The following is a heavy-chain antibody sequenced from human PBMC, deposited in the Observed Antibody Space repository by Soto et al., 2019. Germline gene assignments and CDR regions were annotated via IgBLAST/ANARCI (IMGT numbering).Heavy chain of an antibody. CDR3: AKEGGDYGDYVYYFDY. CDR1: GFTFDDYA. V-gene: IGHV3-9*01. D-gene: IGHD4-17*01. Sequence: GGSLRLSCAASGFTFDDYAMHWVRQAPGKGLEWVSGISWNSGSIGYADSVKGRFTISRDNAKNSLYLQMNSLRAEDTALYYCAKEGGDYGDYVYYFDYWGQGTLVTVSS. J-gene: IGHJ4*02. CDR2: ISWNSGSI.